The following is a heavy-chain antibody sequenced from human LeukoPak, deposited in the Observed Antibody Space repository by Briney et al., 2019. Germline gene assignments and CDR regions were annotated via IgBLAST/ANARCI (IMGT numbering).Heavy chain of an antibody. V-gene: IGHV3-30*02. CDR3: TRVLYSSGWYGDHY. CDR1: RFTFSSYG. CDR2: IRYDGSNK. D-gene: IGHD6-19*01. Sequence: GGSLRLSCAASRFTFSSYGMHWVRQAPGKGLEWVAFIRYDGSNKYYADSVKGRFTISRDNAKNSLYLQMSSLRAEDTAVYYCTRVLYSSGWYGDHYWGQGTLVTVSS. J-gene: IGHJ4*02.